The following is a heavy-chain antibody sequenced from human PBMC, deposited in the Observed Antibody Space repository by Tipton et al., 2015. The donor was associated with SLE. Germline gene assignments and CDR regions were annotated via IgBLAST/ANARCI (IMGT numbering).Heavy chain of an antibody. J-gene: IGHJ6*03. D-gene: IGHD3-16*01. Sequence: SLRLSCTASGFTFGDYAMSWVRQAPGKGLEWVGFIRSKAYGGTTEYAASVKGRFTISRDDSKSIAYLQMNSLKTEDTAVYYCTRDARFNYYYMDVWGXXTTVTISS. CDR2: IRSKAYGGTT. CDR3: TRDARFNYYYMDV. CDR1: GFTFGDYA. V-gene: IGHV3-49*04.